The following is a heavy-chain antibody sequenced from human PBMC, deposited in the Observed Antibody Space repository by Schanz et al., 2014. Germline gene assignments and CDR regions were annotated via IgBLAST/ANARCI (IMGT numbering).Heavy chain of an antibody. D-gene: IGHD3-22*01. CDR3: AKDPSHGDYDYYFDY. CDR1: GCTFSDYY. J-gene: IGHJ4*02. V-gene: IGHV3-23*04. CDR2: ISGSGGST. Sequence: VQLVESGGGLVKPGGSLRLSCAASGCTFSDYYMSWIRQAPGKGLEWVSAISGSGGSTYYADSVKDRFTISRDNSKNTLYLQMNSLRAEDTAVYYCAKDPSHGDYDYYFDYWGQGTLXTVSS.